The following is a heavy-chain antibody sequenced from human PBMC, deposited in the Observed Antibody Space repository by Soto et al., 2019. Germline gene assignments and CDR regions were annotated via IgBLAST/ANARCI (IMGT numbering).Heavy chain of an antibody. D-gene: IGHD3-9*01. CDR3: ARDWALRYFDLPAAFDI. CDR1: GFTFSSYW. Sequence: PGGSLRLSCAASGFTFSSYWMSWVRQAPGKGLEWVANIKQDGSEKYYVDSVKGRFTISRDNAKNSLYLQMNSLRAEDTAVYYCARDWALRYFDLPAAFDIWGQGTMVTVSS. CDR2: IKQDGSEK. J-gene: IGHJ3*02. V-gene: IGHV3-7*01.